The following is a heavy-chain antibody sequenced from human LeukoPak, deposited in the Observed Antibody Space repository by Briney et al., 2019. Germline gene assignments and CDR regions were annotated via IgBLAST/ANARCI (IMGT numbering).Heavy chain of an antibody. CDR2: IISNGGST. V-gene: IGHV3-64D*06. J-gene: IGHJ4*02. D-gene: IGHD2-21*01. CDR1: GFIFSNYA. Sequence: PGGSLRLSCSVSGFIFSNYAMYWVRQAPGKGLEYVSLIISNGGSTYYADSVKGRFTISRDNSKNTLYLQMNSLRAEDTAVYYCATGVPGAYRIIYWGQGTLVTVSS. CDR3: ATGVPGAYRIIY.